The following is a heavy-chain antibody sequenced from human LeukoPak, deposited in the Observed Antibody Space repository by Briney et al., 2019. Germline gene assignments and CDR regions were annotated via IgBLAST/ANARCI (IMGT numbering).Heavy chain of an antibody. CDR3: ARTNSLDY. J-gene: IGHJ4*02. CDR1: GFTFSSYG. Sequence: GKSLRLSCAASGFTFSSYGMHWVRQGPGKGLEWVAVIWYDGSNKYYADSVRGRFTISRDISKNTLYLQMNSLRAEDTAVYYCARTNSLDYWGQGTLVTVSS. D-gene: IGHD4-23*01. CDR2: IWYDGSNK. V-gene: IGHV3-33*01.